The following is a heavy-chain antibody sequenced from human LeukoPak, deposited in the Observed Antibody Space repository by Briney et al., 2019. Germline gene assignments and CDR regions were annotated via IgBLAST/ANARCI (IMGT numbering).Heavy chain of an antibody. CDR2: ISAYNGNT. D-gene: IGHD3-22*01. Sequence: ASVKVSCKASGYTFTSYDINWVRQATGQGFEWMGWISAYNGNTNYAQKLQGRVTMTTDTSTSTAYMELRSLRSDDTAVYYCARALGPITMIVSWGQGTMVTVSS. J-gene: IGHJ3*01. V-gene: IGHV1-18*01. CDR3: ARALGPITMIVS. CDR1: GYTFTSYD.